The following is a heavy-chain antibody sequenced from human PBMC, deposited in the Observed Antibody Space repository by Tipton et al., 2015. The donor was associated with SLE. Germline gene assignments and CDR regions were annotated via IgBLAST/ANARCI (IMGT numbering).Heavy chain of an antibody. J-gene: IGHJ4*02. V-gene: IGHV4-59*08. CDR3: ARLGYAFWSRYADS. Sequence: TLSLTCSVSGGSIRSYYWTWIRQPPGKGLEWIGYVFYTGRTIYNSSLRSRLTMSVDTSKSQFSLKLTSVTAADAAVYYCARLGYAFWSRYADSWGQGTLVTVSS. D-gene: IGHD3-3*01. CDR1: GGSIRSYY. CDR2: VFYTGRT.